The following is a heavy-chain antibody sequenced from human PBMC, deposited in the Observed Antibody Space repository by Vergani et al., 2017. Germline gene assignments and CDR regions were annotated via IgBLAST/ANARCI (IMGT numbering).Heavy chain of an antibody. V-gene: IGHV4-59*01. CDR3: ARSIVSRNPPDYFDN. J-gene: IGHJ4*02. CDR1: GSSLSGYY. CDR2: VEDSGYF. D-gene: IGHD2-15*01. Sequence: QVQLQESGPGLVRPSETLSLTCTVSGSSLSGYYWNWIRQTPGEGLEWIGYVEDSGYFNYNPYLKTRVSMSSETSNNQFSLMLSSVTVADTAVYYCARSIVSRNPPDYFDNWGQGTLVTVSS.